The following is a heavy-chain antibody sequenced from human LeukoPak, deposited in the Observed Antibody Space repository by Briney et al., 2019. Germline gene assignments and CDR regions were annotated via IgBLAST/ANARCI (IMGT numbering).Heavy chain of an antibody. D-gene: IGHD3-22*01. CDR3: AKGDYYDSGGPASYYFDY. CDR2: ISWNSGSI. Sequence: PGRSLRLSCAASGFTFDDYAMHWVRQAPGKGLEWVSGISWNSGSIGYADSVKGRFTISRGNAKNSLYLQMNSLRAEDTALYYCAKGDYYDSGGPASYYFDYWGQGTLVTVSS. V-gene: IGHV3-9*01. J-gene: IGHJ4*02. CDR1: GFTFDDYA.